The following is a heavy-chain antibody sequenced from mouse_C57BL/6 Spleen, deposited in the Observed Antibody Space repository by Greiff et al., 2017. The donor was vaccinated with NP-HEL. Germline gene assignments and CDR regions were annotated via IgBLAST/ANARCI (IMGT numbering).Heavy chain of an antibody. Sequence: QVQLQQPGAELVMPGASVKLSCKASGYTFTSYWMHWVKQRPGQGLEWIGEIDPSDSYTNYNQKFKGKSTLTVDKSSSTAYMQLSSLTSEDSAVYDFARCAGSSYDWYFDVWGTGTTVTVSS. CDR1: GYTFTSYW. CDR3: ARCAGSSYDWYFDV. J-gene: IGHJ1*03. V-gene: IGHV1-69*01. CDR2: IDPSDSYT. D-gene: IGHD1-1*01.